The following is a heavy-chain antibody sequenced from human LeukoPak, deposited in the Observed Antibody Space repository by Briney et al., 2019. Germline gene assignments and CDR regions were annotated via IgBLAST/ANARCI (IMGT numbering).Heavy chain of an antibody. CDR3: ARYWGYSYDFY. D-gene: IGHD5-18*01. CDR1: GFTFSSYS. Sequence: GGSLRLSCAASGFTFSSYSMNWVRQAPGEGLEWVSSISSSSSYIYYADSVKGRFTISRDNAKNSLYLQMNSLRAEDTAVYYCARYWGYSYDFYWGQGTLVTVSS. J-gene: IGHJ4*02. CDR2: ISSSSSYI. V-gene: IGHV3-21*01.